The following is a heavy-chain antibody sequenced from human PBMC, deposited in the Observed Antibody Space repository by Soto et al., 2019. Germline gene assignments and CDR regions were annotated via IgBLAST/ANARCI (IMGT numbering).Heavy chain of an antibody. V-gene: IGHV3-11*01. CDR1: GFTFSAYY. Sequence: GGSLRLSCAASGFTFSAYYMSWIRQAPGKGLEWVSYISSSGSTIYYANSVKGRFTISRDNAKNSLYLQMNSLRAEDTAVDYCARVGAVAGTRGAFDIWGQGTMVTVSS. CDR2: ISSSGSTI. CDR3: ARVGAVAGTRGAFDI. J-gene: IGHJ3*02. D-gene: IGHD6-19*01.